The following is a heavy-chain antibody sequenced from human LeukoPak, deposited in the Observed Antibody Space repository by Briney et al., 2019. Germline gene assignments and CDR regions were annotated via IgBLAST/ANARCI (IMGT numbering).Heavy chain of an antibody. Sequence: GGSPKISCKGSGCCFTSYWIGCVRRMPGKGLEWMGIIHPGDSDTRYSPSFQGQVTISADKSITTAHLQWSSLKASDTAMYHCARSPNAYCTAGLCYAVDYWGQGTLAPVSS. J-gene: IGHJ4*02. CDR1: GCCFTSYW. V-gene: IGHV5-51*01. D-gene: IGHD2-8*02. CDR2: IHPGDSDT. CDR3: ARSPNAYCTAGLCYAVDY.